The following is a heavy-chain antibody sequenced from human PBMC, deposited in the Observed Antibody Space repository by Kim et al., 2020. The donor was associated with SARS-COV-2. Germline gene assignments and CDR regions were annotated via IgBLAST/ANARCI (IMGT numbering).Heavy chain of an antibody. Sequence: TDYAQKRQGRVTLTTETSTSTAHMELRSLRSDDTAVYYCARGPSYGDFDYWGQGTLVTVSS. D-gene: IGHD4-17*01. J-gene: IGHJ4*02. CDR3: ARGPSYGDFDY. CDR2: T. V-gene: IGHV1-18*01.